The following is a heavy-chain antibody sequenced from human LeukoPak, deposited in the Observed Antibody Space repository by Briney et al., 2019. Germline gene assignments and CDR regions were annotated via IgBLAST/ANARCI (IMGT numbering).Heavy chain of an antibody. D-gene: IGHD5-18*01. J-gene: IGHJ4*02. CDR3: ARQTYSYGPYYFDY. CDR2: IYYSGST. V-gene: IGHV4-39*01. CDR1: GGSISSSSYY. Sequence: SETLSLTCTVSGGSISSSSYYWGWIRQPPGKGLEWIGSIYYSGSTYYNPSLKSRVTISVDTSKNQFSLKLSSVTAADTAVYYCARQTYSYGPYYFDYWGQGTLVTVFS.